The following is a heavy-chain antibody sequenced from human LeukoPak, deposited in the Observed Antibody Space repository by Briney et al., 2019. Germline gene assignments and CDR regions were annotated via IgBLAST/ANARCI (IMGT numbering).Heavy chain of an antibody. J-gene: IGHJ4*02. CDR1: GASISSNNYY. CDR2: IYSSGNT. Sequence: SETLSLTCTVSGASISSNNYYWGWVRQPPGKGLEWIGNIYSSGNTYYNASLKSRVTVYIDTSKNQFSLNLSSVTAADTAVYYCAKSGGSGLIDYWGQGTLVTVSS. V-gene: IGHV4-39*01. CDR3: AKSGGSGLIDY. D-gene: IGHD1-26*01.